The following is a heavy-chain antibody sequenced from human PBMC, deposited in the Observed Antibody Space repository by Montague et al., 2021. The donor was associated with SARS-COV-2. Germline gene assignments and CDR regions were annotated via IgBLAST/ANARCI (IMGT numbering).Heavy chain of an antibody. D-gene: IGHD1-7*01. V-gene: IGHV4-34*01. Sequence: SETLSLTCAVYGGSFSAYYWSWIRQPPGRGLEWIGEINHSGTTNYKSSLESRLSMSVDTSKNQFSLNLSSETAADTAVYFCSRTYRGTFDFWGQGILVTVSS. J-gene: IGHJ4*02. CDR1: GGSFSAYY. CDR2: INHSGTT. CDR3: SRTYRGTFDF.